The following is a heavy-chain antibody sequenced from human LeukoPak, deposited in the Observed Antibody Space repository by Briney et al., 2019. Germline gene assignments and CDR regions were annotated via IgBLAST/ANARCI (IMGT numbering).Heavy chain of an antibody. Sequence: GGSLRLSCAASGFTFSSYGMHWVRQAPGKGLEWVAFIRYDGSNKYYADSVKGRFTISRDNSKNTLYLQVNSLRAEDTAVYYCAKLFWSGRNFDYWGQGTLVTVSS. J-gene: IGHJ4*02. CDR2: IRYDGSNK. V-gene: IGHV3-30*02. CDR3: AKLFWSGRNFDY. D-gene: IGHD3-3*01. CDR1: GFTFSSYG.